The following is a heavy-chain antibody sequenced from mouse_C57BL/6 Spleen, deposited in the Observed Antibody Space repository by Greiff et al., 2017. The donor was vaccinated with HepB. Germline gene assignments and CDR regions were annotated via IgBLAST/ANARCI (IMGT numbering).Heavy chain of an antibody. J-gene: IGHJ2*01. Sequence: VKLVESGGGLVKPGGSLKLSCAASGFTFSSYAMSWVRQTPEKRLEWVATISDGGSYTYYPDNVKGRFTISRDNAKNNLYLQMSHLKSEDTAMYYCARDKELVPFDYWGQGTTLTVSS. CDR1: GFTFSSYA. D-gene: IGHD4-1*01. V-gene: IGHV5-4*01. CDR3: ARDKELVPFDY. CDR2: ISDGGSYT.